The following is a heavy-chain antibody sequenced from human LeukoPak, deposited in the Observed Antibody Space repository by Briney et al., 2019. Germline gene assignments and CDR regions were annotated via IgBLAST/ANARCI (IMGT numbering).Heavy chain of an antibody. CDR1: GFTFGSHA. Sequence: GGSLRLSCEASGFTFGSHAMYWVRQAPGKGLEWVAGIFGSGGSPHYADPVKGRFTISRDNSRNTVYLQINSLRAEDTAVYYCAKDRIPDGYYSIDFWGQGILVTVSS. J-gene: IGHJ4*02. D-gene: IGHD2-21*01. CDR3: AKDRIPDGYYSIDF. V-gene: IGHV3-23*01. CDR2: IFGSGGSP.